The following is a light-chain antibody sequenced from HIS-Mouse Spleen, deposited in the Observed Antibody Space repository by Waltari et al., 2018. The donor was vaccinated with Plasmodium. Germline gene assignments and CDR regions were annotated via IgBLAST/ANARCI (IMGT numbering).Light chain of an antibody. CDR2: KDS. CDR3: QSADSSGTPNWV. J-gene: IGLJ3*02. CDR1: ALPKQY. Sequence: SYELTQPPSVSVSPGQTARITCSGDALPKQYAYWYQQKPGQAPVLVIYKDSERPSGIPARCSGSSSGTTVTLTISGVQAEDEADYYCQSADSSGTPNWVFGGGTKLTVL. V-gene: IGLV3-25*03.